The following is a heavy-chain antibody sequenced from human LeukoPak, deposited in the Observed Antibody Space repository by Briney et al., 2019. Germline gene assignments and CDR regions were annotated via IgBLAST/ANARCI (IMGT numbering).Heavy chain of an antibody. CDR1: GGSVSSGSYY. J-gene: IGHJ4*02. D-gene: IGHD6-19*01. V-gene: IGHV4-39*07. CDR2: INHSGST. Sequence: PSETLSLTCTVSGGSVSSGSYYWSWIRQPPGKGLEWIGEINHSGSTNYNPSLKSRVTISVDTSKNQFSLKLSSVTAADTAVYYCAREAMYSSGWYFDYWGQGTLVTVSS. CDR3: AREAMYSSGWYFDY.